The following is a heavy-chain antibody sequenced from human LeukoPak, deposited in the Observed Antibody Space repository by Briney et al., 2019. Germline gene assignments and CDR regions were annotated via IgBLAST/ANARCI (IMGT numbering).Heavy chain of an antibody. CDR1: GYSLSRGYY. CDR3: ARIHYDSSGFFDY. J-gene: IGHJ4*02. Sequence: SETLSLTCAVSGYSLSRGYYWGWIRQPPGKGLEWIGSIFHSGSTYYHPSLKSRVTISVDTSKNQFSLKLSSVTAADTAVYYCARIHYDSSGFFDYWGQGTLVTVSS. V-gene: IGHV4-38-2*01. D-gene: IGHD3-22*01. CDR2: IFHSGST.